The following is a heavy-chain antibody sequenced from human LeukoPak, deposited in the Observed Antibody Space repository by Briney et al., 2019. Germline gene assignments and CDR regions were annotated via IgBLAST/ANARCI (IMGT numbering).Heavy chain of an antibody. D-gene: IGHD2-2*01. Sequence: SVKVSCKASGGTLSGYAISWVRQAPGQGLEWMGGIIPIYGTPHSAQKFQGRVTMTEDTSTDTAYMELSSLRSEDTAVYYCARAGCSSTSPPLPTHLKGGCYYMDVWGKGTTVTVSS. V-gene: IGHV1-69*06. J-gene: IGHJ6*03. CDR1: GGTLSGYA. CDR2: IIPIYGTP. CDR3: ARAGCSSTSPPLPTHLKGGCYYMDV.